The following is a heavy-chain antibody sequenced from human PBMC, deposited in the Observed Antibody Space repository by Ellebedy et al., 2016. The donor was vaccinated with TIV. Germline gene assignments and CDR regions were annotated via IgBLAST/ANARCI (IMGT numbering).Heavy chain of an antibody. CDR1: GFPFSSYA. V-gene: IGHV3-23*01. Sequence: GESLKISCAAPGFPFSSYAMSWVRQAPGEGLEWVSGVSGSGASTYYADSVKGRFTISRDNSKNTLYRQLNSLGAEDTAVLYCARHVDIVPTIGVAFWGQGTLVTVSS. D-gene: IGHD5-12*01. J-gene: IGHJ4*02. CDR2: VSGSGAST. CDR3: ARHVDIVPTIGVAF.